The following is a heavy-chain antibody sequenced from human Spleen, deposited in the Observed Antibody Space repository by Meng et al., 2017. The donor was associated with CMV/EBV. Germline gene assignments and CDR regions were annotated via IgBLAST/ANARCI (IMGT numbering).Heavy chain of an antibody. CDR3: ASEGYSGSYSDY. J-gene: IGHJ4*02. Sequence: QVQLVQSGAEVKKPGASVKVSCKASGGTFSSYAISWARQAPGQGLEWMGGIIPIFGTANYAQKFQGRVTITADESTSTAYMELSSLRSEDTAVYYCASEGYSGSYSDYWGQGTLVTVSS. CDR1: GGTFSSYA. V-gene: IGHV1-69*12. CDR2: IIPIFGTA. D-gene: IGHD1-26*01.